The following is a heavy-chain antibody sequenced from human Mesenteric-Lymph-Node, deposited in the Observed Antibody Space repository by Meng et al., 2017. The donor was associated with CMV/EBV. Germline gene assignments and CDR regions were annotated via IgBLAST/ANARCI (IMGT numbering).Heavy chain of an antibody. V-gene: IGHV3-7*01. CDR3: ARLWGSSSC. D-gene: IGHD6-6*01. Sequence: GESLKISCAASGFIFSRYWMSWVRQAPGKGLEWVANIDEDGSESHYVDSVKGRFTISRDNAKNSFYLQMNSLRPEDTAVYYCARLWGSSSCWGQGTLVTVSS. CDR1: GFIFSRYW. CDR2: IDEDGSES. J-gene: IGHJ4*02.